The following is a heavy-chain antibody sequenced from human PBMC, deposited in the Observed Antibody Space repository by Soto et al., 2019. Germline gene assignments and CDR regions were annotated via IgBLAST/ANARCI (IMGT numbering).Heavy chain of an antibody. Sequence: QVQLVESGGGVVQPGRSLRLSCAASGFTFSSYAMHWVRQAPGKGLEWVAVISYDGSNKYYADSVKGRFTISRDNSKNTLYLQMNSLRAEDTAVYYCARGGRDIVVVVEKYGMDVWGQGTTVTVSS. D-gene: IGHD2-15*01. V-gene: IGHV3-30-3*01. CDR2: ISYDGSNK. CDR1: GFTFSSYA. CDR3: ARGGRDIVVVVEKYGMDV. J-gene: IGHJ6*02.